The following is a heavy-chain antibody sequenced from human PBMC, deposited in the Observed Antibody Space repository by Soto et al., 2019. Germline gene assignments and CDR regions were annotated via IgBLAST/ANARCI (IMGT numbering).Heavy chain of an antibody. J-gene: IGHJ4*02. CDR2: ISSSSSYI. V-gene: IGHV3-21*01. CDR3: ARVLTYTDSSGYYPWFDY. Sequence: GGSLRLSCAASGFTFSSYSMNWVRQAPGKGLEWVSSISSSSSYIYYADSVKSRFTISRDNAKNSLYLQMNSLRAEDTAVYYCARVLTYTDSSGYYPWFDYWGQGTLVTVSS. CDR1: GFTFSSYS. D-gene: IGHD3-22*01.